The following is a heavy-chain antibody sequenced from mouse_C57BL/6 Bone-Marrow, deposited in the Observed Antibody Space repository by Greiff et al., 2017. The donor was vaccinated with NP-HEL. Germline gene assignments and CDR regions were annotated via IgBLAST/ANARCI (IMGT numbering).Heavy chain of an antibody. CDR3: ARDRYYYGSSDWYFDV. D-gene: IGHD1-1*01. J-gene: IGHJ1*03. CDR1: GFTFSDFY. Sequence: EVQRVESGGGLVQSGRSLRLSCATSGFTFSDFYMEWVRQAPGKGLEWIAASRNKANDYTTEYSASVKGRFIVSRDTSQSILYLQMNALRAEDTAIYYCARDRYYYGSSDWYFDVWGTGTTVTVSS. V-gene: IGHV7-1*01. CDR2: SRNKANDYTT.